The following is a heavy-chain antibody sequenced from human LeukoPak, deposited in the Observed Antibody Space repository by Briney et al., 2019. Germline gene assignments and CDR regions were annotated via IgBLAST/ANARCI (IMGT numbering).Heavy chain of an antibody. V-gene: IGHV3-7*01. Sequence: GGSLRLSCAASGFTFKTYWMTWVRQTPEKGLEWVASIKGDGSEEYYVDSVKGRFSISRDSAQDSLYLQMNSLRAEDTAVYYCGRLGTTSRYRQIDYWGQGTLVTVSS. CDR3: GRLGTTSRYRQIDY. CDR2: IKGDGSEE. D-gene: IGHD1-1*01. CDR1: GFTFKTYW. J-gene: IGHJ4*02.